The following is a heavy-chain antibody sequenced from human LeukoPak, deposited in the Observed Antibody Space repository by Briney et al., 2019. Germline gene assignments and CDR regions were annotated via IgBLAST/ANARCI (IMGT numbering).Heavy chain of an antibody. Sequence: ASVKVSCKASGYTFSSYGISWMRQAPGQGLEWMGWSATYNSKTKYAEKVQGRVTMTTDTSTTTAYMELRTLRSDDTAVYYCARDMVGLAADGNWFDPWGQGTLVTVSS. CDR1: GYTFSSYG. V-gene: IGHV1-18*01. D-gene: IGHD6-13*01. CDR2: SATYNSKT. J-gene: IGHJ5*02. CDR3: ARDMVGLAADGNWFDP.